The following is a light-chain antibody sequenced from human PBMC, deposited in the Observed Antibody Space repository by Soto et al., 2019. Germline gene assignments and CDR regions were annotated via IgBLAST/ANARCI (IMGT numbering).Light chain of an antibody. CDR2: CTS. J-gene: IGKJ1*01. Sequence: EIVLTQSPGTLSLSPGERATLSCRASQSVSSSYLAWYQQKPGQAPRLLIYCTSSRATAIPDRFSGSGSGTDFNLTISRLEPEDFAVYYCQQYGSSSWTFGQGTKVEIK. CDR3: QQYGSSSWT. CDR1: QSVSSSY. V-gene: IGKV3-20*01.